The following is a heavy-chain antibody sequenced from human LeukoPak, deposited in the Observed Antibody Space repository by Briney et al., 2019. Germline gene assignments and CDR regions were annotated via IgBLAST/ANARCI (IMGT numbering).Heavy chain of an antibody. CDR2: IKSKTDGGTT. CDR1: GFTFSNAW. D-gene: IGHD2-2*01. J-gene: IGHJ4*02. Sequence: GGSLRLSCAASGFTFSNAWMSWVRQAPGKGLEWVGRIKSKTDGGTTDYAAPVKGRFTISRDDSKNTLYLQMNSLKTKDTAVYYCTTAQPPDYYFDYWGQGTLVTVSS. CDR3: TTAQPPDYYFDY. V-gene: IGHV3-15*01.